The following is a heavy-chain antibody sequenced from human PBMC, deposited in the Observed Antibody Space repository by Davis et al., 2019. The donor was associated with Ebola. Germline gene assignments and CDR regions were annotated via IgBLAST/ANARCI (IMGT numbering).Heavy chain of an antibody. Sequence: GESLKISCAASGFSVSSYYMNWVRQAPGKGLEWVSVIHIGGSTYYTDSVTGRFTISRDTSKNTLYLQMNSLRAEDTAVYYCAITAEAGHYFDYWGQGTLVTVSS. D-gene: IGHD2-21*02. CDR1: GFSVSSYY. V-gene: IGHV3-66*01. CDR3: AITAEAGHYFDY. J-gene: IGHJ4*02. CDR2: IHIGGST.